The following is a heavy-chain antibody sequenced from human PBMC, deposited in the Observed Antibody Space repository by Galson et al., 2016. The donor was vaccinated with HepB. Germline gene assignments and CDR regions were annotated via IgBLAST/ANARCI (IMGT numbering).Heavy chain of an antibody. V-gene: IGHV3-74*01. CDR2: INSDGSST. CDR3: ARDHVDTGATDRFDP. D-gene: IGHD5-18*01. CDR1: GFSFSNSW. J-gene: IGHJ5*02. Sequence: SLRLSCAVSGFSFSNSWMHWVRQAPGRGLVWVSRINSDGSSTSYADSVKGRFTISRDNAKNTLYLQLNSLSTEDTAVYYCARDHVDTGATDRFDPWGQGTLVTVSS.